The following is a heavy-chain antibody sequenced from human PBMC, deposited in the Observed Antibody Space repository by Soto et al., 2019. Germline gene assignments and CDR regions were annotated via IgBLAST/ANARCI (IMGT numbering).Heavy chain of an antibody. Sequence: GGSLRLSCAASGFTFSSYAMHWVRQAPGKGLERVAVISYDGSNKYYADSVKGRFTISRDNAKNSLYLQMNSLRAEDTAVYYCAGAVDTAMEPLDYWGQGTLVTVSS. D-gene: IGHD5-18*01. CDR3: AGAVDTAMEPLDY. CDR1: GFTFSSYA. J-gene: IGHJ4*02. V-gene: IGHV3-30-3*01. CDR2: ISYDGSNK.